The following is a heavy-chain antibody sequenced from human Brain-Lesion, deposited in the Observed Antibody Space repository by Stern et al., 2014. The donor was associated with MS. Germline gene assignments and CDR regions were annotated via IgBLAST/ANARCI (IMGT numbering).Heavy chain of an antibody. V-gene: IGHV3-9*01. D-gene: IGHD1-14*01. CDR2: ISWNSGTI. CDR3: ARDITGSSAYFAY. Sequence: VQLVESGGDLVQPARSLRLSCAAFGFTFDDYAMHWARQVPGQGLEGVAGISWNSGTIGYADSVKGRFTTSRDNAYSSLYLQMNSLRPEDTALYYCARDITGSSAYFAYWGQGTLVTVSS. CDR1: GFTFDDYA. J-gene: IGHJ4*02.